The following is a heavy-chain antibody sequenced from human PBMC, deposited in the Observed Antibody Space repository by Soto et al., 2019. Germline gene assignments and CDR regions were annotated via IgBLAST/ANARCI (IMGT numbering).Heavy chain of an antibody. V-gene: IGHV1-18*04. Sequence: QVQLVQSGAAVKKPGASVKVSCKASGYSFATYGFIWVRQAPGQGLESVGWISAHNGDTHYSQKFQGRVTLTTDTSTNTGYMELRSLTSDDTAVYFCATEPIYYNDGSGYYPLGHWGQGALVTVSS. J-gene: IGHJ4*02. D-gene: IGHD3-22*01. CDR1: GYSFATYG. CDR2: ISAHNGDT. CDR3: ATEPIYYNDGSGYYPLGH.